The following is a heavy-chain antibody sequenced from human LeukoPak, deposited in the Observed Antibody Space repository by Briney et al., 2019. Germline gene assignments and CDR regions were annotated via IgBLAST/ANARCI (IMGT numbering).Heavy chain of an antibody. J-gene: IGHJ4*02. D-gene: IGHD4-17*01. CDR2: ISTTGSTI. CDR1: GFTFGGHE. Sequence: PGGSLRLSCAASGFTFGGHEMNWVRQAPGKGLEWLSYISTTGSTIYYADSVKGRFTISRDNAKNSLYLQMNSLRVEDTAVYYWARADPYGDSTPDFWGQGTPVTVSS. CDR3: ARADPYGDSTPDF. V-gene: IGHV3-48*03.